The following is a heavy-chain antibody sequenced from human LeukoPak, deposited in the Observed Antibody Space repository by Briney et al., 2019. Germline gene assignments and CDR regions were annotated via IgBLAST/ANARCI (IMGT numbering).Heavy chain of an antibody. J-gene: IGHJ6*02. CDR3: AKSHNWNDVYYYYGMDV. V-gene: IGHV3-23*01. CDR1: GFSFGTYV. D-gene: IGHD1-1*01. CDR2: ISGSGGSR. Sequence: GGSLRLSCGGSGFSFGTYVINWVRQAPGKGLEWVSGISGSGGSRYFADSVKGRFVISRDNSKNTVYLQMNSLRAEDTALYYCAKSHNWNDVYYYYGMDVWGQGTTDTVSS.